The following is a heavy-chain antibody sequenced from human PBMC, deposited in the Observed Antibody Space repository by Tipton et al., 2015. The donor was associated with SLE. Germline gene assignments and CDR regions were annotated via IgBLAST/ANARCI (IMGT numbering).Heavy chain of an antibody. J-gene: IGHJ6*03. CDR3: AKVGNSGTRWTEYHIYHYYMDV. CDR2: ISYSGSP. CDR1: GGSISSDDYY. V-gene: IGHV4-31*03. Sequence: GLVKPSQTLSLTCTVSGGSISSDDYYWTWIRQHPGKGLEWIGHISYSGSPYYNPSLRSRVTISVDTSKNHFSLKLSSVTAADTAVYYCAKVGNSGTRWTEYHIYHYYMDVWGKGTTVTVSS. D-gene: IGHD5-12*01.